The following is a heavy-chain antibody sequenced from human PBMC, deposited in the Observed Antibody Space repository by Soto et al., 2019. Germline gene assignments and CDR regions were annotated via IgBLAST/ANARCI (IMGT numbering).Heavy chain of an antibody. J-gene: IGHJ6*02. V-gene: IGHV3-30-3*01. CDR3: ANLLNVAAAGTPHYYGVDV. CDR2: ISFDGSKT. CDR1: GFTFSIYA. D-gene: IGHD6-13*01. Sequence: GGSLRLSCAASGFTFSIYAMNWVRQAPGKGLEWVAFISFDGSKTYYADSVKGRFTISRDNSRNTVYLQMNNLRPGDAAVYHCANLLNVAAAGTPHYYGVDVWGQGTTVTVSS.